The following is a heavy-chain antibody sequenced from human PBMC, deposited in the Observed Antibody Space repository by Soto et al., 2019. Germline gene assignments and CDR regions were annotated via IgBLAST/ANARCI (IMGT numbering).Heavy chain of an antibody. Sequence: GGSLRLSCAASGFTFSNYAMHWVRQAPGKGLEWVTIISYDGSNKYYADSVKGRFTISRDNSKNTLYLQMNSLRAEDTAVYYCARGGLRFLEGIASGMEVRGQGTTVTVS. J-gene: IGHJ6*02. CDR1: GFTFSNYA. CDR2: ISYDGSNK. CDR3: ARGGLRFLEGIASGMEV. D-gene: IGHD3-3*01. V-gene: IGHV3-30-3*01.